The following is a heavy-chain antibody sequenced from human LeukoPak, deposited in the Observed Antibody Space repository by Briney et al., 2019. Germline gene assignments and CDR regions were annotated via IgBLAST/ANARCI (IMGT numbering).Heavy chain of an antibody. J-gene: IGHJ4*02. CDR1: AFTFSSYA. V-gene: IGHV3-48*01. CDR2: INSRGTTV. CDR3: ARIHVDTSLAPVDY. D-gene: IGHD5-18*01. Sequence: GGSLRLSCAASAFTFSSYAMNWVRQAPGKGLEWISHINSRGTTVYYADSVRGRFTISRDNAKNSLYLQMNSLRAEDTAVYYCARIHVDTSLAPVDYWGQGTLVTVSS.